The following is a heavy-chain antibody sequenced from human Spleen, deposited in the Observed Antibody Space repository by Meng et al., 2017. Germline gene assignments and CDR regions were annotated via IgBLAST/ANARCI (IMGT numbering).Heavy chain of an antibody. CDR2: INRYSGNT. Sequence: QGQVVQSGAGVKKPGASVKVSCNASRYTLTSDGFSWVRQAPGQGLEWMGWINRYSGNTDYAQKFQGRVTMTTDTSTSTAYMELTSLRSDDTAVYYCATRGNPYLNCWGQGTLVTVSS. CDR1: RYTLTSDG. CDR3: ATRGNPYLNC. V-gene: IGHV1-18*01. J-gene: IGHJ4*02.